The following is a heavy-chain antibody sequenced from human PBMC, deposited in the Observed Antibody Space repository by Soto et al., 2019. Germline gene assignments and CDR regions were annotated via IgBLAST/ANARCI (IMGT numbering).Heavy chain of an antibody. D-gene: IGHD1-26*01. V-gene: IGHV3-23*01. CDR3: AKARGGFSWPNFDY. Sequence: PGGSLRLSCAASGFTFSSYAMSWVRQAPGKGLEWVSAISGSGGSTYYADSVKGRFTISRDNSKNALYLQMSSLRAEDTAVYYCAKARGGFSWPNFDYWGQGTLVTVSS. CDR2: ISGSGGST. CDR1: GFTFSSYA. J-gene: IGHJ4*02.